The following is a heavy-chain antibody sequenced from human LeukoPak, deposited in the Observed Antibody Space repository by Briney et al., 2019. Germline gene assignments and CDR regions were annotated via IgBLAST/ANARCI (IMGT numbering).Heavy chain of an antibody. V-gene: IGHV1-2*02. CDR3: TRAQPWYYDILTGYYLGY. D-gene: IGHD3-9*01. CDR2: INPNSGGT. CDR1: GYTFTGYY. J-gene: IGHJ4*02. Sequence: GASVKVSCKASGYTFTGYYMHWVRQAPGQGLEWMGWINPNSGGTNYAQKFQGRVTMTRDTSISTAYMELSRLRSDDTAVYYCTRAQPWYYDILTGYYLGYWGQGTLDTVSS.